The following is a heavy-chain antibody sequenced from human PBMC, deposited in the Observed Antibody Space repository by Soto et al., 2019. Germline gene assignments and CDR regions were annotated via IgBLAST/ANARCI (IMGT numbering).Heavy chain of an antibody. CDR2: IYYSGST. Sequence: QVQLQESGPGLVKPSETLSLTCTVSGGSISSYYWSWIRQPPGKGLEWIGYIYYSGSTNYNPSLKSLPTKTVNTTKNQSSPKLSSVTAADSAAYYGARQNYDAVGRSYRYTVPRPFDFWGQGTLVTVSS. J-gene: IGHJ4*02. D-gene: IGHD3-16*02. CDR1: GGSISSYY. CDR3: ARQNYDAVGRSYRYTVPRPFDF. V-gene: IGHV4-59*08.